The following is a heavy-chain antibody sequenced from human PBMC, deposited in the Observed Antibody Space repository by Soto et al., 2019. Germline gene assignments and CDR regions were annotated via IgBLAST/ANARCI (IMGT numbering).Heavy chain of an antibody. CDR3: VRLPVVVIALVYFDP. Sequence: QLQLQESGAGLVKPSETLSLTCTVSGESISSRYYWGWVRQPPGKGLECIGGVYYTGFTYYNPSLQSRLTISLDTSKNQFSLRLSSVTAADTAIYYCVRLPVVVIALVYFDPWGPGTLVTVSS. CDR1: GESISSRYY. CDR2: VYYTGFT. V-gene: IGHV4-39*01. J-gene: IGHJ5*02. D-gene: IGHD2-21*01.